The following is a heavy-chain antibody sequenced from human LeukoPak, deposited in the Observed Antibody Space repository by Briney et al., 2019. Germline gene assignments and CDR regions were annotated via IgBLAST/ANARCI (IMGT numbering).Heavy chain of an antibody. Sequence: ASVKVSCKASGYTFTSYDINWVRQATGQGLEWMGWMNPNSGNTGYAQKFQGRVTMTRNTSISTAYMELSSLRSEDTAVYYCARPDDRNGYSSGWYIMSAFDIWGQGTMVTVSS. CDR2: MNPNSGNT. CDR1: GYTFTSYD. D-gene: IGHD6-19*01. J-gene: IGHJ3*02. CDR3: ARPDDRNGYSSGWYIMSAFDI. V-gene: IGHV1-8*01.